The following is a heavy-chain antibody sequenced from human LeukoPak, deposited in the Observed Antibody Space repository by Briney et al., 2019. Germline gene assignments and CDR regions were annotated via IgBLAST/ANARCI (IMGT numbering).Heavy chain of an antibody. CDR3: ASDPPYSGGWYGLDY. J-gene: IGHJ4*02. CDR2: ISYDGASK. V-gene: IGHV3-30-3*01. Sequence: GRSLRLSCAASGLTFSKFAVHWVRQAPGKGLEWVAVISYDGASKCYGDSVKGRFTISRDNSIHTVYLQMNSLRPEDTAVYYCASDPPYSGGWYGLDYWGQGTLVTVSS. CDR1: GLTFSKFA. D-gene: IGHD6-19*01.